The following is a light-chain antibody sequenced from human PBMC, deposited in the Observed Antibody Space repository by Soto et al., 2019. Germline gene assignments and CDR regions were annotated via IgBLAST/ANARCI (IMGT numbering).Light chain of an antibody. CDR2: DVT. CDR1: SSDIDGYNY. CDR3: SSYTSSTTFV. Sequence: QSVLTQPASVSGSPGQSITISCTGTSSDIDGYNYVSWYQQHPGKAPKLLISDVTNRPSGISNRFSGSKSANTASLTISGFQAEDEAEYYCSSYTSSTTFVFGPETKVTVL. J-gene: IGLJ1*01. V-gene: IGLV2-14*03.